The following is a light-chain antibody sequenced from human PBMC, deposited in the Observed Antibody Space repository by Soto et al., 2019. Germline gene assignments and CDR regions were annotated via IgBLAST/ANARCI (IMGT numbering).Light chain of an antibody. CDR2: DVS. CDR3: SSYTSSSTYV. Sequence: QPVLTQPASVSGSPGQSITISCTRTRSDVGGYNYVSWYQQHPGKAPKLMIYDVSNRPSGVSNRFSSSKSGNTASLTISGLQAEDEADYYCSSYTSSSTYVFGTGTKVTVL. J-gene: IGLJ1*01. CDR1: RSDVGGYNY. V-gene: IGLV2-14*01.